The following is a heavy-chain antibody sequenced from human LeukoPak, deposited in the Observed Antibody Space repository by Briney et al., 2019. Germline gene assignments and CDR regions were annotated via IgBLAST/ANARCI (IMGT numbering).Heavy chain of an antibody. CDR3: ARGRYCSADICSGGDAFDI. Sequence: SETLSLTCTVSGGSINNYYWSWIRQPAGKGLEWIGRIYTRGSTNYNPSRKSPVTMSVATSKNQFSLKLSSVTAADTAVYYCARGRYCSADICSGGDAFDIWGQGTMVSVSS. V-gene: IGHV4-4*07. D-gene: IGHD2-15*01. J-gene: IGHJ3*02. CDR2: IYTRGST. CDR1: GGSINNYY.